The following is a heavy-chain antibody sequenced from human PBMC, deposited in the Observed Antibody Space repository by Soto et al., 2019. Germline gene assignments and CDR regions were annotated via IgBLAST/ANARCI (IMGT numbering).Heavy chain of an antibody. V-gene: IGHV1-8*01. CDR3: ARVPTKVGVVTAINCFDP. D-gene: IGHD3-3*01. J-gene: IGHJ5*02. CDR2: MNPNSGNT. Sequence: TGQGLEWMGWMNPNSGNTGYAQKFQGRVTMTRNTSISTAYMELSSLRSEDTAVYYCARVPTKVGVVTAINCFDPWGQGTLVTVSS.